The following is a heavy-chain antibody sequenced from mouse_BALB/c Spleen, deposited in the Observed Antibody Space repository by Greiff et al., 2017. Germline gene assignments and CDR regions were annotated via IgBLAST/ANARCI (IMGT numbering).Heavy chain of an antibody. Sequence: VQLQQSGAELVKPGASVKLSCTASGFNIKDTYMHWVKQRPEQGLEWIGRIDPANGNTKYDPKFQGKATITADTSSNTAYLQLSSLTSEDTAVYYCARSHYDYDLGAMDYWGQGTSVTVSS. J-gene: IGHJ4*01. V-gene: IGHV14-3*02. D-gene: IGHD2-4*01. CDR2: IDPANGNT. CDR1: GFNIKDTY. CDR3: ARSHYDYDLGAMDY.